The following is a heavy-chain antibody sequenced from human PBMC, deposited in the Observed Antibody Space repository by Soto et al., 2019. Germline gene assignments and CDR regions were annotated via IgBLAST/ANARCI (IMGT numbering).Heavy chain of an antibody. CDR3: ARNRRETGDFDY. V-gene: IGHV1-8*01. CDR1: GYTFNTYD. D-gene: IGHD7-27*01. Sequence: QVQLVQSGAEVKKPGASVKVSCKASGYTFNTYDINWMRQAPGQGLEWLGWMNPDSGNTGYAQKFQGRVTMTRSASISTAYMELRSLTPEDTAVYYCARNRRETGDFDYWGQGTLVTVSS. J-gene: IGHJ4*02. CDR2: MNPDSGNT.